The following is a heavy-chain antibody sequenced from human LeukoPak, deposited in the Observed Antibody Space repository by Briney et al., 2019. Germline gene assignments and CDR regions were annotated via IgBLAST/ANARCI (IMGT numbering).Heavy chain of an antibody. CDR2: ISGSGGST. Sequence: QPGGSLRLSCAASGFTVSSNYMSWVRQAPGKGLEWVSGISGSGGSTYYADSVKGRFTISRDNSKNTLYLQMNSLRAEDTAVCYCAKRGYCSGGSCSILFYFDYWGQGALVTVSS. D-gene: IGHD2-15*01. CDR3: AKRGYCSGGSCSILFYFDY. J-gene: IGHJ4*02. CDR1: GFTVSSNY. V-gene: IGHV3-23*01.